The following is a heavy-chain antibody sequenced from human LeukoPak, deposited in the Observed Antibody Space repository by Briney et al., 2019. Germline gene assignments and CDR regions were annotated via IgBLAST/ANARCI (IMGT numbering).Heavy chain of an antibody. CDR2: ISGSGGST. V-gene: IGHV3-23*01. J-gene: IGHJ6*03. CDR3: AKAFGDSRGYYYYMDV. Sequence: PGGSLRLSCAASGFTFSSYAMSGVRQAPGKGLEWVSAISGSGGSTYYADSVKGRFTISRDNSKNTLYLQMNSLRAEDTAVYYCAKAFGDSRGYYYYMDVWGKGTTVTVSS. CDR1: GFTFSSYA. D-gene: IGHD3-3*01.